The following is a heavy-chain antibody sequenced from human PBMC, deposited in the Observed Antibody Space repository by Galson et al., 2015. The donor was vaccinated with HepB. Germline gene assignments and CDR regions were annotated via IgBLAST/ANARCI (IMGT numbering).Heavy chain of an antibody. Sequence: SLRLSCAASGFTFSSYSMNWVRQAPGKGLEWVSSISSSSSYIYYADSVKGRFTISRDNAKNSLYLQMNSLRAEDTAVYYCARALRADGKGNHFDYWGQGTLVTVSS. CDR3: ARALRADGKGNHFDY. J-gene: IGHJ4*02. V-gene: IGHV3-21*01. D-gene: IGHD4-23*01. CDR2: ISSSSSYI. CDR1: GFTFSSYS.